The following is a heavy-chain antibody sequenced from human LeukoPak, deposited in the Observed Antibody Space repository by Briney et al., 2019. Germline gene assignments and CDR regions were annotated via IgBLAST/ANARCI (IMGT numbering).Heavy chain of an antibody. Sequence: SETLSLTCAVSGGSISSGGYSWSWIRQPPGKGLEWIGYIYHSGSTYYNPSLKSRVTISVDRSKNQFSLKLSSVTAADTAVYYCASSSGSSSMFDYWGQGTLVTVSS. CDR1: GGSISSGGYS. CDR3: ASSSGSSSMFDY. V-gene: IGHV4-30-2*01. D-gene: IGHD3-22*01. J-gene: IGHJ4*02. CDR2: IYHSGST.